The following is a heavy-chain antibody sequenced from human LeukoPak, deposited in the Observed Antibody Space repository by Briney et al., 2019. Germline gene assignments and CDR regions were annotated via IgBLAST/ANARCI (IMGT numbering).Heavy chain of an antibody. J-gene: IGHJ4*02. D-gene: IGHD2-8*02. V-gene: IGHV4-34*01. CDR3: ARVYWSHPAKYYFDY. CDR2: INHSGST. Sequence: PSETLSLTSAAYGSSISCYYCCWIHHPPGKLQEWSGDINHSGSTNYNPSHKRRVTISVDTSKHHFSLKLSSITADATAQYYLARVYWSHPAKYYFDYGVQGTLVTVSS. CDR1: GSSISCYY.